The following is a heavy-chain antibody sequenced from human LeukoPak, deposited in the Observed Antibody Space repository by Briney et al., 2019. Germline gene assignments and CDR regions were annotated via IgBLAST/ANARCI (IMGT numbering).Heavy chain of an antibody. CDR1: GASISSYY. J-gene: IGHJ4*02. CDR2: IHYSGST. D-gene: IGHD5-12*01. CDR3: AREPTSGREPTSGRPLDY. Sequence: SETLSLTCTVSGASISSYYWSWIRQPPGKGLEWIGYIHYSGSTNYNPSLKSRITISVDTSKNQFSLKLSSVTAADTAVYYCAREPTSGREPTSGRPLDYWGQGTLVTVSS. V-gene: IGHV4-59*12.